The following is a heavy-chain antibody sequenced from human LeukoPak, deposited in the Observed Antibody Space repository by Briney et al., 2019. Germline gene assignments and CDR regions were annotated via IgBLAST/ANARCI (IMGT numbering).Heavy chain of an antibody. CDR3: ARDRADIVVVPAARDYYYSGMDV. D-gene: IGHD2-2*01. CDR2: ISAYNGNT. V-gene: IGHV1-18*01. J-gene: IGHJ6*02. CDR1: GYTFTSYG. Sequence: ASVKVSCKASGYTFTSYGISWVRQAPGQGLEWMGWISAYNGNTNYAQKLQGRVTMTTDTSTSTAYMELRSLRSDDTAVYYCARDRADIVVVPAARDYYYSGMDVWGQGTTVTVSS.